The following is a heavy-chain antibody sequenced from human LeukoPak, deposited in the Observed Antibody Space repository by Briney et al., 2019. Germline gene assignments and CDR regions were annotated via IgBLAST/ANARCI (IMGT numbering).Heavy chain of an antibody. CDR1: GGSISSYY. V-gene: IGHV4-59*01. Sequence: SKTLSLTCSVSGGSISSYYWSWIRQPPGKGLEWIGYMHYSGSTNYNPSLKSRVTISLNTSKNQFSLKLSSVTAADTAVYYCARVNKIWEYFDYWGRGTLVTVSS. J-gene: IGHJ4*02. CDR3: ARVNKIWEYFDY. D-gene: IGHD1-26*01. CDR2: MHYSGST.